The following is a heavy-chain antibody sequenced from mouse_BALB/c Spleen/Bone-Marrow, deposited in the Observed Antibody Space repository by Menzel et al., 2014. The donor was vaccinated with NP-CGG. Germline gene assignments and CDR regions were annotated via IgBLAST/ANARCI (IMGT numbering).Heavy chain of an antibody. CDR1: GYAFTSYN. CDR2: IDPYSGGT. V-gene: IGHV1S135*01. D-gene: IGHD1-1*01. J-gene: IGHJ4*01. Sequence: EVQLQQSGPELVKPGASVKVSCKASGYAFTSYNMYWVRQSHGKSLEWIGYIDPYSGGTSYNQKFKGKATLTVDKSSSTAYMHLNSLTSEDSAVYYCARRVYYDYYAMDYWGQGISVTVSS. CDR3: ARRVYYDYYAMDY.